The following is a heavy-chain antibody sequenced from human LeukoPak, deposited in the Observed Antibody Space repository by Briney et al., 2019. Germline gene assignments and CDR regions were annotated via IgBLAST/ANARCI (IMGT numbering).Heavy chain of an antibody. CDR3: ARDPVVTQAFDI. D-gene: IGHD4-23*01. J-gene: IGHJ3*02. CDR2: IYYSGSS. CDR1: GGSVSSGSYY. Sequence: SETLSLTCTVSGGSVSSGSYYWRWIRQPPGKGLEWIGYIYYSGSSNYNPSLKSRVTISVDTSKNQFSLKLSSVTTADTAVYYCARDPVVTQAFDIWGQGTMVTVSS. V-gene: IGHV4-61*01.